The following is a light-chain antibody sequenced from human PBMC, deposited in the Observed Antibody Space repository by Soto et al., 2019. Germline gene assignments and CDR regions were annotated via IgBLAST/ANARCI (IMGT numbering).Light chain of an antibody. CDR1: SSDVGGYNY. J-gene: IGLJ2*01. CDR2: EVS. Sequence: QSVLTQPASVSGSPGQSITISCTGTSSDVGGYNYVSWYQQHPGKAPKLMIFEVSKRPSGVSNRFSASKSGNTASLTISGLQAEDEADYYCTSHTSSSTRVFGGGTKLTVL. V-gene: IGLV2-14*01. CDR3: TSHTSSSTRV.